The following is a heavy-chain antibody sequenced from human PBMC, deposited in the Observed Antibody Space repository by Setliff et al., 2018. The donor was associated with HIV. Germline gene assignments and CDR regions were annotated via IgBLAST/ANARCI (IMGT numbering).Heavy chain of an antibody. CDR2: VITILDIT. J-gene: IGHJ3*02. D-gene: IGHD3-10*01. V-gene: IGHV1-69*10. CDR1: GGTSNTYA. CDR3: AGPRGDEAFDI. Sequence: SVKVSCKASGGTSNTYAINWVRQAPGQGLEWMGQVITILDITSYAQKFKGRVTITAEESTNTMYMELSSLRSDDTAVYYCAGPRGDEAFDIWGQGTMVTVSS.